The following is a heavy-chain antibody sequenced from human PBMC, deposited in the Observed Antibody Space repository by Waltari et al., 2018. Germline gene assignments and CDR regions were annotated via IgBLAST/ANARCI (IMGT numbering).Heavy chain of an antibody. D-gene: IGHD3-3*01. V-gene: IGHV4-34*01. CDR1: GGSFSGYY. J-gene: IGHJ4*02. CDR2: INHSGST. CDR3: AGRKYYDFWSGYYLGY. Sequence: QVQLQQWGAGLLKPSETLSLTCAVYGGSFSGYYWSWLRQPPGKGLEWIGEINHSGSTNYNPSLKSRVTISVDTSKNQFSLKLSSVTAADTAVYYCAGRKYYDFWSGYYLGYWGQGTLVTVSS.